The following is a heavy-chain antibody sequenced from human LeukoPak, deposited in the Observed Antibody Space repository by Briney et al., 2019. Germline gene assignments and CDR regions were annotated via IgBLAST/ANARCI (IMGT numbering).Heavy chain of an antibody. CDR2: ISYDGSNK. CDR3: ARPMGADGAFDI. Sequence: GGSLRLSCAASGFTFSSYAMHWVRQAPGKGLEWVAVISYDGSNKYYADSVKGRFTIPRDNSKNTLYLQMNSLRAEDTAVYYCARPMGADGAFDIWGQGTMVTVSS. CDR1: GFTFSSYA. J-gene: IGHJ3*02. V-gene: IGHV3-30-3*01. D-gene: IGHD1-26*01.